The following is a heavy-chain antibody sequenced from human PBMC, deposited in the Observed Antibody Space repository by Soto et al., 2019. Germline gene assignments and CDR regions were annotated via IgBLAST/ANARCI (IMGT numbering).Heavy chain of an antibody. CDR2: IYHSGST. D-gene: IGHD6-13*01. V-gene: IGHV4-30-2*01. Sequence: TLSLPCAVSGGSLSSGCYAWSWIRQPPGKGLEWIWYIYHSGSTYYNPSLKSRVTISVDRSKNQFSLKLSSVTSSDTAVYYCARAKGAVAAAGTGWFDPWGQGTLATVS. CDR1: GGSLSSGCYA. CDR3: ARAKGAVAAAGTGWFDP. J-gene: IGHJ5*02.